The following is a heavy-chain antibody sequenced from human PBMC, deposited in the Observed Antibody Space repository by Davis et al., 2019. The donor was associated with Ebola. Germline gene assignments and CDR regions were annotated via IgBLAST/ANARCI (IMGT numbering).Heavy chain of an antibody. CDR3: ASLYSSTWYDADY. D-gene: IGHD6-13*01. Sequence: ASVNLSCKASGSSFTGYYIHWVRQAPGQGPEWMGWMNPNGGGTNYALKFQDRVTLTRDTSFSTAYMELSSLRSEDTAVYYCASLYSSTWYDADYWGQGTLVTVSS. J-gene: IGHJ4*02. V-gene: IGHV1-2*02. CDR1: GSSFTGYY. CDR2: MNPNGGGT.